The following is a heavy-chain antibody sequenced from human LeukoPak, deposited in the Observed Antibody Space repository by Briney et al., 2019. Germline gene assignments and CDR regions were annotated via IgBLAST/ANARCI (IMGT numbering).Heavy chain of an antibody. CDR2: INHSGST. J-gene: IGHJ4*02. D-gene: IGHD1-26*01. CDR1: GGSFSGYY. V-gene: IGHV4-34*01. Sequence: SETLSLTCAVHGGSFSGYYWSWIRQPPGKGLEWIGEINHSGSTNYNPSLKSRVTISVDTSKNQFSLKLSSVTAADTAVYYCARRTWKLLKSEQFEGSYYFDYWGQGTLVTVSS. CDR3: ARRTWKLLKSEQFEGSYYFDY.